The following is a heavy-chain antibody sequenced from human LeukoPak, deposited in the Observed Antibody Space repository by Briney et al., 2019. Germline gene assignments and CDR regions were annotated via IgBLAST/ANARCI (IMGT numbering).Heavy chain of an antibody. CDR1: GGTFSSYA. Sequence: SVKVSCKASGGTFSSYAISWVRQAPGQGLEWMGGIIPIFGTANYAQKFQGRVTITADESTSTAYVELSSLRSEDTAVYYCARNRLELLSSPWWDCWGQGTLVTVSS. D-gene: IGHD1-7*01. CDR2: IIPIFGTA. J-gene: IGHJ4*02. CDR3: ARNRLELLSSPWWDC. V-gene: IGHV1-69*01.